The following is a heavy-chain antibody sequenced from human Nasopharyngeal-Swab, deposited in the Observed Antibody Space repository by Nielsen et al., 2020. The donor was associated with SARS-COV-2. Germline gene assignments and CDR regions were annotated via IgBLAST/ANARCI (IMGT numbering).Heavy chain of an antibody. CDR1: GGSISSYY. CDR3: AKKDKLQHLDAFDI. D-gene: IGHD6-13*01. V-gene: IGHV4-4*07. CDR2: IYTSGST. J-gene: IGHJ3*02. Sequence: SETLSLTCTVSGGSISSYYWSWIRQPAGKGLEWIGRIYTSGSTNYNPSLKSRVTMSVDTSKNQFSLELSSVTAADTAVYYCAKKDKLQHLDAFDIWGQGTVVTVSS.